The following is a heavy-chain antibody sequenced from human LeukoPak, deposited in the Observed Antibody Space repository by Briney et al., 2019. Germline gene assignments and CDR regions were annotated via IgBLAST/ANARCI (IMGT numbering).Heavy chain of an antibody. J-gene: IGHJ3*02. V-gene: IGHV4-39*01. D-gene: IGHD3-22*01. CDR2: IYYSGST. CDR3: ASRTYYYDSSGYHDAFDI. CDR1: GASIGSSRYY. Sequence: PSETLSLTCTVSGASIGSSRYYWGWIRQPPGKGLEWIGTIYYSGSTYFNPSLKSRVTISVDTSKNQFSLKLSSVTAADTAVYYCASRTYYYDSSGYHDAFDIWGQGTMVTVSS.